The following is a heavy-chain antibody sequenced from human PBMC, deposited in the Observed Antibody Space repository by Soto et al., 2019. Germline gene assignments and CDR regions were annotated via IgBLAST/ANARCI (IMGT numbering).Heavy chain of an antibody. CDR1: GFTFSSYS. D-gene: IGHD3-16*01. CDR3: ARAVGAGRPLYYFDY. Sequence: GGSLRLSCAASGFTFSSYSMNWVRQAPGKGLEWVSSISSSSSYIYYADSVKGRFTISRDNAKNSLYLQMNSLRAEDTAVYYCARAVGAGRPLYYFDYWGQGTLVTVSS. V-gene: IGHV3-21*01. CDR2: ISSSSSYI. J-gene: IGHJ4*02.